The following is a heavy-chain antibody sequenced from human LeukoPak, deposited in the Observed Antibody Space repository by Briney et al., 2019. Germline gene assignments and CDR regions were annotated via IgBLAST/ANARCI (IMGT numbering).Heavy chain of an antibody. V-gene: IGHV3-48*03. CDR1: GFTFSSYE. J-gene: IGHJ3*02. CDR2: ISSSGSTI. D-gene: IGHD1-1*01. Sequence: PGGSLRLSCAASGFTFSSYEMNWVRQAPGKGLEWVSYISSSGSTIYYTDSVKGRFTISRDNAKNSLYLQMNSLRAEDTAVYYCARDGTGKGAFDTWGQGTMVTVSS. CDR3: ARDGTGKGAFDT.